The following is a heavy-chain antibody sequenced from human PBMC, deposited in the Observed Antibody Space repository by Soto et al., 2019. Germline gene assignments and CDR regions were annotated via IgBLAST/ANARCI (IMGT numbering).Heavy chain of an antibody. CDR3: ARGGVHFDL. D-gene: IGHD2-8*01. J-gene: IGHJ2*01. CDR2: IYHSGSA. V-gene: IGHV4-31*03. CDR1: GDSITSGGYY. Sequence: QVHLQESGPGLVKPSQTLSLTCTVSGDSITSGGYYWSWIRQHPGKGLEWIGYIYHSGSAYYNPSLKSRVSISVDTSKNQFSLKLSSVIAADTGVYYCARGGVHFDLWGRGTLVTVSS.